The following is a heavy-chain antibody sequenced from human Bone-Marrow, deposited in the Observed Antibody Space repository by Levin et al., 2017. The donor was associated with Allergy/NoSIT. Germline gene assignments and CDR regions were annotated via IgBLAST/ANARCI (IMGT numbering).Heavy chain of an antibody. CDR2: VNNGGNS. J-gene: IGHJ4*02. D-gene: IGHD6-19*01. CDR1: GFTFSRYA. V-gene: IGHV3-23*01. Sequence: GESLKISCAASGFTFSRYAMSWVRQAPGRGLEWVASVNNGGNSYYGGAVQGRFTVSRDNSKNTLDLQMNSLRDDDTAIYYCAKDHPSSGWPAFEYWGQGILVTVSS. CDR3: AKDHPSSGWPAFEY.